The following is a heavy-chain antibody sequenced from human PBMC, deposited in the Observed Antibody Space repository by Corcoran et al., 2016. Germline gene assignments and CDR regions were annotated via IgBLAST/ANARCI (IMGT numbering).Heavy chain of an antibody. Sequence: QVQLVESGGGVVQPGRSLRLSCAASGFTFSSYGMHWVRQAPGKGLEWVAVISYDGSNKYYADSVKGRFTSSRDNSKNTLYLQMNSLRAEDTSVYYCAKVACSGGSCYGRYGMDVWGQGTTVTVSS. J-gene: IGHJ6*02. V-gene: IGHV3-30*18. CDR1: GFTFSSYG. CDR3: AKVACSGGSCYGRYGMDV. CDR2: ISYDGSNK. D-gene: IGHD2-15*01.